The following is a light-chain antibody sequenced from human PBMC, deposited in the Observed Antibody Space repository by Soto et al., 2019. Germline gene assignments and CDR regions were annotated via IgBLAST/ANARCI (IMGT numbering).Light chain of an antibody. J-gene: IGLJ1*01. CDR2: EVT. Sequence: HSVLTQPPSASGSPGQSVTISCTGTSSDIGGYNYVSWYQHHPGKAPKLMIYEVTSRPSGVSYRFSGSKSGMTASLTISGLQPEEEADYFCASYRSATPLVVFGTGTKVT. CDR1: SSDIGGYNY. CDR3: ASYRSATPLVV. V-gene: IGLV2-14*01.